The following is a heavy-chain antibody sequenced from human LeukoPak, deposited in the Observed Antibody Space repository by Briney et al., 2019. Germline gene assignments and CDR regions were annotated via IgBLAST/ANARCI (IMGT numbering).Heavy chain of an antibody. CDR2: ISAYSGNT. J-gene: IGHJ4*02. CDR1: GYTFTSYG. CDR3: ARKLGYCSGGSCYLCDY. V-gene: IGHV1-18*01. D-gene: IGHD2-15*01. Sequence: GASVKVSCKASGYTFTSYGISWVRQAPGQGLEWMGWISAYSGNTNYAQKLQGRVTMTTDTSTSTAYMELRSLRSDDTAVYYCARKLGYCSGGSCYLCDYWGQGTPVTVSS.